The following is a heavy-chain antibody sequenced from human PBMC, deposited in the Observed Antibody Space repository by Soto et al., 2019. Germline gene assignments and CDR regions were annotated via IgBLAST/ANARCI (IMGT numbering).Heavy chain of an antibody. Sequence: GGSLRLSCAASGFTFSSYGMHWVRQAQGKGLEWVAVISYDGSNKYYADSVKGRFTISRDNSKNTLYLQMNSLRAEDTAVYYCAAPRDFYAFDIWGQGTMVTVSS. V-gene: IGHV3-30*03. CDR2: ISYDGSNK. CDR1: GFTFSSYG. CDR3: AAPRDFYAFDI. J-gene: IGHJ3*02.